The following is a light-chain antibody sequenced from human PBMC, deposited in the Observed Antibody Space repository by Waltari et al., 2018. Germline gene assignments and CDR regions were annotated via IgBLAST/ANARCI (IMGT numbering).Light chain of an antibody. J-gene: IGLJ7*01. Sequence: QSALPPPRSVSGSPGQSVTISCSGTSSDVGRFNFLSWYQQHPGNAPKLLIYDVVKRPSGVPDRFSGSKSGNTASLTISGLQTEDESDYYCCSYAGSYTFVFGGGTQLTVL. CDR3: CSYAGSYTFV. CDR2: DVV. CDR1: SSDVGRFNF. V-gene: IGLV2-11*01.